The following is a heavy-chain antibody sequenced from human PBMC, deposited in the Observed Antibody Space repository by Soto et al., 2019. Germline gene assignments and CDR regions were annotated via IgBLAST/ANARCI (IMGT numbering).Heavy chain of an antibody. Sequence: QAQLVEYGGGVDQPGRSLRLSCAASGFAFSSYGMHWVRQAPGTGLEWVAVISYDGSLQHYADSVKGRFTISRDNSKNMVLLQISSLRAEDTAVYYCVSDRGYGHASVPYSWGQGTLVSVSS. CDR2: ISYDGSLQ. CDR1: GFAFSSYG. V-gene: IGHV3-30*03. D-gene: IGHD5-18*01. J-gene: IGHJ4*02. CDR3: VSDRGYGHASVPYS.